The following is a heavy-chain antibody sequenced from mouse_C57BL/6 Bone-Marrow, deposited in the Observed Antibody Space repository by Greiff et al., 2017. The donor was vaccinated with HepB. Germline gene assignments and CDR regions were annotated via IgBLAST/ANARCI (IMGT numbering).Heavy chain of an antibody. V-gene: IGHV1-55*01. CDR3: ARGYYGSSYFFAY. CDR1: GYTFTSYW. CDR2: IYPGSGST. D-gene: IGHD1-1*01. J-gene: IGHJ3*01. Sequence: VQLQQPGAELVKPGASVKMSCKASGYTFTSYWITWVKQRPGQGLEWIGDIYPGSGSTNYNEKFKSKATLTVDTSSSTAYMQLSSLTSEDSAVYYCARGYYGSSYFFAYWGQGTLVTVSA.